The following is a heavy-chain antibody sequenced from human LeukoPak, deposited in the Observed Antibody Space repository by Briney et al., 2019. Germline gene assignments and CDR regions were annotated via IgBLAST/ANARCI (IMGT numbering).Heavy chain of an antibody. CDR1: GFTFSSYA. CDR3: AKAPVLDDSSGYAFDI. V-gene: IGHV3-23*01. Sequence: PGGSLRLSCAASGFTFSSYAMSWVRQAPGKGLQWVSAISGSGGSTYYADSVKGRFTISRDNSKNTLYLQMNSLSAEDTAVYYCAKAPVLDDSSGYAFDIWGQGTMVTVSS. J-gene: IGHJ3*02. D-gene: IGHD3-22*01. CDR2: ISGSGGST.